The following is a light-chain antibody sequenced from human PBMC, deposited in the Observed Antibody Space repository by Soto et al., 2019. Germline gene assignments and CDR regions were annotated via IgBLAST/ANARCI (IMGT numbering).Light chain of an antibody. CDR3: QQRRNWPLT. Sequence: EIVLTQSPATLSLSPGERATLCCRASQSLSNSLAWYQQKPGQPPRLLIYDISTRATGIPDRISGSGSETDFTLTISSLEPEDFAVYYCQQRRNWPLTFGGGTRVDIK. J-gene: IGKJ4*01. V-gene: IGKV3-11*01. CDR1: QSLSNS. CDR2: DIS.